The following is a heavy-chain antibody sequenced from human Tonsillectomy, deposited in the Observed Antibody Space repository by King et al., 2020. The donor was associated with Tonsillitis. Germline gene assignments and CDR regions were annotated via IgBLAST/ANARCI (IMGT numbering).Heavy chain of an antibody. V-gene: IGHV3-7*03. CDR1: EFXXSSYW. Sequence: VQLVESGGGLVQPGGSLRLSCAASEFXXSSYWMSWVRQAPGKGLEWVANIKXDGSARYYVDSVKGRFTISRDNAKNSLYLQMTSLRAEDTAVYYCAXXXGFDXXXGYDCXXXGXLXTVSS. D-gene: IGHD3-3*01. CDR2: IKXDGSAR. CDR3: AXXXGFDXXXGYDC. J-gene: IGHJ4*02.